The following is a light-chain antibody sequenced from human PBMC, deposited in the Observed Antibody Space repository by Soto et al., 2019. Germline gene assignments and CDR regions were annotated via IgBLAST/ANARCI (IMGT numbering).Light chain of an antibody. Sequence: EIVLTQSPATLSLSPGERATLSCRASQSVSTYLAWYQQKPGQAPRLLIYDSSNRAAGIPAKFSGSGSGTDFTLTISSLEPEDFVVYYCQQRSNRPPTFGPGTKVDIK. CDR1: QSVSTY. CDR2: DSS. V-gene: IGKV3-11*01. CDR3: QQRSNRPPT. J-gene: IGKJ3*01.